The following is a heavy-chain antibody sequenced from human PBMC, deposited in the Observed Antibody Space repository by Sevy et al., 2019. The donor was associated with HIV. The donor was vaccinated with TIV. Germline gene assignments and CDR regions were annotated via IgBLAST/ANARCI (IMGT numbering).Heavy chain of an antibody. V-gene: IGHV3-30-3*01. Sequence: GSLRLSCAASGFAFSNYYAMHWVRQAPGKGLEWVALISYDGSDTYYADSVKGRFTVSRDNFKNTLFLQMNSLTTEDTAVYYCARPRANYVDHYFFYAMDVWGQGTMVTVSS. CDR1: GFAFSNYYA. J-gene: IGHJ6*02. CDR3: ARPRANYVDHYFFYAMDV. CDR2: ISYDGSDT. D-gene: IGHD4-17*01.